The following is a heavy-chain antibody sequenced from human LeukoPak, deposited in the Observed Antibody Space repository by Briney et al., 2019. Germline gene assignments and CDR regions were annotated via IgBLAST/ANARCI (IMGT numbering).Heavy chain of an antibody. Sequence: SETLSLTCTVSGGSIANYYWSWLRQPPGKGLEWLAYIYYNGNADYNPSLKSRVTISVDTSKNQFSLKLSSVTAADTAMYYCARVARAAGLDSWGQGTPVTVSS. CDR1: GGSIANYY. CDR3: ARVARAAGLDS. V-gene: IGHV4-59*01. J-gene: IGHJ4*02. CDR2: IYYNGNA. D-gene: IGHD6-13*01.